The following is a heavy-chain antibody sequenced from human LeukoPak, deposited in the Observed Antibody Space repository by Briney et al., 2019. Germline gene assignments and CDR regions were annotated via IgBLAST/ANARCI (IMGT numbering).Heavy chain of an antibody. V-gene: IGHV3-21*06. Sequence: GGPLRLSCAASGFTFSTYNMNWVRQAPGKGLEWVSSITYISYADSVKGRFTISRDNAKNSLYLQMNSLRVEDTAVYYCVRGDSSGRYYFDFWGQGTLVTVSS. J-gene: IGHJ4*02. D-gene: IGHD3-22*01. CDR2: ITYI. CDR1: GFTFSTYN. CDR3: VRGDSSGRYYFDF.